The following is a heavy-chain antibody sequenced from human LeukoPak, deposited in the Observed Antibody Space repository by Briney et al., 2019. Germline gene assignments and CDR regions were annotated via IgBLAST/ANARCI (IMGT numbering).Heavy chain of an antibody. Sequence: SQTLSLTCTVSGGSISSGGYSWSWIRQHPGKGLEWIGYIYYSGSTYYNPSLKSRVTISVDTSKNQFSLKLSSVTAADTAVYYCATDSSSSAFDIWGQGTMVTVSS. J-gene: IGHJ3*02. CDR3: ATDSSSSAFDI. CDR2: IYYSGST. D-gene: IGHD6-6*01. CDR1: GGSISSGGYS. V-gene: IGHV4-31*03.